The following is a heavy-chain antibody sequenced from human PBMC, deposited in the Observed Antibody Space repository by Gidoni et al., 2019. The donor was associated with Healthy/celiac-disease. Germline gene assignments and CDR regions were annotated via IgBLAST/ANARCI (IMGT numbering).Heavy chain of an antibody. D-gene: IGHD6-13*01. V-gene: IGHV3-7*02. CDR2: IKQDGSEK. J-gene: IGHJ6*02. CDR1: GFTFSSHW. CDR3: ASWYGSSWYEGKPSYYYYGMDV. Sequence: EVQLVESGGGLVQPGGSLRLSCAASGFTFSSHWMRWVRQAPGKGLEWVANIKQDGSEKYYVDSVKGRFTISRDNAKNSLYLQMNSLRAEDTAVYYCASWYGSSWYEGKPSYYYYGMDVWGQGTTVTVSS.